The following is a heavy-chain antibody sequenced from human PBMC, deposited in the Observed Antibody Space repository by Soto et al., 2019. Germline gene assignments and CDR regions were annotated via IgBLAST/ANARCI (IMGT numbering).Heavy chain of an antibody. D-gene: IGHD6-13*01. CDR1: GGTFSSYA. Sequence: QVQLVQSGAEVKKPGSSVKVSCKASGGTFSSYAISWVRQAPGQGLEWMGGIIPIFGTANYAQKFQGRVTITADESTSTAYMELSRLRSEDTAVYYCARDQLVNPNYYYYGMDVWGQGTTVTVSS. J-gene: IGHJ6*02. V-gene: IGHV1-69*01. CDR2: IIPIFGTA. CDR3: ARDQLVNPNYYYYGMDV.